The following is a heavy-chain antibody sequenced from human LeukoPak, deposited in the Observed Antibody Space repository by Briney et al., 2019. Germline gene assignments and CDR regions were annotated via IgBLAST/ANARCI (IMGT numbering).Heavy chain of an antibody. CDR3: ARQGITMIVVVIPTGAFDI. Sequence: SGGSLRLSCAASGFTFSSYAMHWVRQAPGKGLEYVSAISSNGGSTYYANSVKGRFTISRDNSKNTLYLQMGSLRAEDTAVYYCARQGITMIVVVIPTGAFDIWGQGTMVTVSS. D-gene: IGHD3-22*01. CDR2: ISSNGGST. J-gene: IGHJ3*02. V-gene: IGHV3-64*01. CDR1: GFTFSSYA.